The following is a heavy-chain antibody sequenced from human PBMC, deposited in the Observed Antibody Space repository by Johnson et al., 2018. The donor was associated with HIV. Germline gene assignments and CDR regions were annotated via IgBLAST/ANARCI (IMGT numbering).Heavy chain of an antibody. D-gene: IGHD1-26*01. J-gene: IGHJ3*02. CDR1: GFTFSSYG. CDR3: ARDLSEGELGHAFDI. V-gene: IGHV3-48*01. Sequence: VQLVESGGGVVQPGGSLRLSCAASGFTFSSYGMHWVRQAPGKGLEWVSYISSSGSTIYYADSVKGRFTLSRDNSKNTLYLQMNSLRAEDTAVYHCARDLSEGELGHAFDIWGQGTMVTVSS. CDR2: ISSSGSTI.